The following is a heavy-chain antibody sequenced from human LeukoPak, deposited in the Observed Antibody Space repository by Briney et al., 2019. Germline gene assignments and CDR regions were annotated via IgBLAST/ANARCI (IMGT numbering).Heavy chain of an antibody. Sequence: GGSLRLSCAASGFTFSSYSMNWVRQAPGKGLEWVSSISSSSSYIYYADSVKGRFTISRDNAKNSLYLQMNSLRAEDTAVYYCARDGSIVLMVYAIHFDYWGQGTLVTVSS. CDR2: ISSSSSYI. CDR3: ARDGSIVLMVYAIHFDY. V-gene: IGHV3-21*01. CDR1: GFTFSSYS. D-gene: IGHD2-8*01. J-gene: IGHJ4*02.